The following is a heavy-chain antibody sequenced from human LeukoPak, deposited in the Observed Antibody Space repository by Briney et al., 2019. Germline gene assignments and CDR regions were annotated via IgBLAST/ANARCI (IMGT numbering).Heavy chain of an antibody. CDR2: VDHTGST. V-gene: IGHV4-59*01. J-gene: IGHJ6*03. CDR1: GGSFSGYY. CDR3: ARGRVSSSTWYSTYYYFFYMDF. Sequence: SETLSLTCGVDGGSFSGYYWTWIRQPPGKGLEWIGYVDHTGSTKFNPSLNGRVSISRDTSNNFFSLRLRSVTAADTAVYFCARGRVSSSTWYSTYYYFFYMDFWGKGTTVTVSS. D-gene: IGHD4-11*01.